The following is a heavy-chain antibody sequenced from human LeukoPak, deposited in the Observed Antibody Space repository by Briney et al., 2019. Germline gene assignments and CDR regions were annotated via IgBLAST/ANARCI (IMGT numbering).Heavy chain of an antibody. CDR3: ARAPYYYDSSGYYPYDY. D-gene: IGHD3-22*01. CDR1: GYTFTSYH. V-gene: IGHV1-46*01. Sequence: ASVKVSCKASGYTFTSYHMHWVRQAPGQGLEWMGIINPSGGSTSYAQKFQGRVTMTRDTSTSTVYMELSSLRSEDTAVYYCARAPYYYDSSGYYPYDYWGQGTLVTVSS. J-gene: IGHJ4*02. CDR2: INPSGGST.